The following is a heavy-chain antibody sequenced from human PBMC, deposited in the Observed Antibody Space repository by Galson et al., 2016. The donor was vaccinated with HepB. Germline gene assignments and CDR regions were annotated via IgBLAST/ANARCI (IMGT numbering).Heavy chain of an antibody. J-gene: IGHJ4*02. CDR1: GYSISTGYY. V-gene: IGHV4-38-2*02. CDR2: IFRSGTT. D-gene: IGHD3-10*01. Sequence: ETLSLTCSVSGYSISTGYYWGWIRQPPGKGLEWIGYIFRSGTTYYNPSPKSRVTLSLDTSKNQFSLKLASVTAADTAMYYCARDNSAMARGIIIRGEVDYWGQGTLVTVSS. CDR3: ARDNSAMARGIIIRGEVDY.